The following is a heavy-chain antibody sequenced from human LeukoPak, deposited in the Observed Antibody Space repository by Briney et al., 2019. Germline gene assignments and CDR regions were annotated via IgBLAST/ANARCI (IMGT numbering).Heavy chain of an antibody. J-gene: IGHJ6*03. D-gene: IGHD5-18*01. CDR2: IYYSGST. CDR3: ARTTEGGYSYGYFYYYYMDV. CDR1: GGSISSSSYY. Sequence: SETLSLTCTVSGGSISSSSYYWGWIRQPPGKGLEWIGSIYYSGSTYYNPSLKSRATISVDTSKNQFSLKLSSVTAADTAVYYCARTTEGGYSYGYFYYYYMDVWGKGTTVTISS. V-gene: IGHV4-39*07.